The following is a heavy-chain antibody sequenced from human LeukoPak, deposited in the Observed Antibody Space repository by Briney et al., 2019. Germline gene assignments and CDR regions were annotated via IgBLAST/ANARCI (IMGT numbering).Heavy chain of an antibody. CDR3: ARGPNNYYGSGSYYYYYCGMDV. CDR1: GGTFSSYA. Sequence: SVKVSCKASGGTFSSYAISWVRQAPGQGLEWMGGIIPIFGTANYAQKFQGRVTITADESTSTAYMELSSLRSEDTAVYYCARGPNNYYGSGSYYYYYCGMDVWGQGTTVTVSS. D-gene: IGHD3-10*01. J-gene: IGHJ6*02. V-gene: IGHV1-69*13. CDR2: IIPIFGTA.